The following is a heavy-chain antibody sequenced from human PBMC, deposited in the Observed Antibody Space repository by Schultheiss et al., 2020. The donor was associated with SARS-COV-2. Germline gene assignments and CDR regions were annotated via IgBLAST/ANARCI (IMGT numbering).Heavy chain of an antibody. V-gene: IGHV4-39*01. CDR2: IYYSGST. CDR1: GGSISSSSYY. J-gene: IGHJ6*02. Sequence: GSLRLSCTVSGGSISSSSYYWGWIRQPPGKGLEWIGSIYYSGSTYYNPSLKSRVTISVDTSKNQFSLKLSSVTAADTAVYYCARVPAGAYYSHLYFYGMDVWGQGTTVTVSS. CDR3: ARVPAGAYYSHLYFYGMDV. D-gene: IGHD3-22*01.